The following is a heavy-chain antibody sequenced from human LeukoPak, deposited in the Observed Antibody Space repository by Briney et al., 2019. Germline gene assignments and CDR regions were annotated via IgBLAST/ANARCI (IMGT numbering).Heavy chain of an antibody. CDR1: GASISKYY. V-gene: IGHV4-4*07. D-gene: IGHD5-18*01. Sequence: NTSETLSLTCTVSGASISKYYWSWIRQPAGKGLEWIGRIYVRGTTDDNPTDYNPPLQSRVIMSVDTSKNQFSLNLSSVTAADTAVYYCARGYSYGKNWFDPWGQGTLVSVSS. J-gene: IGHJ5*02. CDR3: ARGYSYGKNWFDP. CDR2: IYVRGTTDDNPT.